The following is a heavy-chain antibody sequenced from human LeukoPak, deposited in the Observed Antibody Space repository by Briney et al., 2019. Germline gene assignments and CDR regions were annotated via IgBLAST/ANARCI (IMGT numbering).Heavy chain of an antibody. D-gene: IGHD2-2*01. CDR3: ARDTSCLDY. V-gene: IGHV3-9*01. Sequence: GGSLRLSCTASGFTIDDYGMHWVRQAPGKGLEWVSGISWNSGSKGYADSVKGRFTISRDNAKNSLYLQMNSLRAEDTAVYYCARDTSCLDYWGQGTLVTVSS. CDR2: ISWNSGSK. CDR1: GFTIDDYG. J-gene: IGHJ4*02.